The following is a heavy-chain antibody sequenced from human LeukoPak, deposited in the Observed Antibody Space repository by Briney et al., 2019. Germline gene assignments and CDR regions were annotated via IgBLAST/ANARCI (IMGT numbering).Heavy chain of an antibody. J-gene: IGHJ3*02. CDR1: GGSISSYY. CDR3: ARDLYSSSWYGAVDI. D-gene: IGHD6-13*01. Sequence: SETLSLTCTVSGGSISSYYWSWIRQLPGKGLEWIGYIYYSGSTNYNPSLKSRVTISVDTSKNQFSLKLSSVTAADTAVYYCARDLYSSSWYGAVDIWGQGTMVTVSS. V-gene: IGHV4-59*01. CDR2: IYYSGST.